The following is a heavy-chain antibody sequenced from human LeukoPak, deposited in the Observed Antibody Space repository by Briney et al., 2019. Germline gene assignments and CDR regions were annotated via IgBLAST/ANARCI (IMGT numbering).Heavy chain of an antibody. CDR2: AYYRSKWYN. CDR1: GDSVSSNSSA. V-gene: IGHV6-1*01. Sequence: SQTLSLTCAISGDSVSSNSSAWNWIRQSPSRGLEWLGRAYYRSKWYNDYAVSVKRRITINPDTSKNHFSLQLNSVTPEDTAIYYCARIGYSYGGRWGQRTLVTVSS. J-gene: IGHJ4*02. D-gene: IGHD5-18*01. CDR3: ARIGYSYGGR.